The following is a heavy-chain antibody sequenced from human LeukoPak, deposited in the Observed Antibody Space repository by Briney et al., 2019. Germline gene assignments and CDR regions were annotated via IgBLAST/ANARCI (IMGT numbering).Heavy chain of an antibody. J-gene: IGHJ6*03. CDR1: GFPFSDYY. Sequence: GGSLRLSCDASGFPFSDYYMTWIRQAPGKGLESLSYISGGGNIINYADSVKGRFTISRDNAKNSLYLQMNSLRADDTAVYYCARDHRGSGSRYYYYYMDVWGKGTTVTISS. D-gene: IGHD3-10*01. V-gene: IGHV3-11*04. CDR2: ISGGGNII. CDR3: ARDHRGSGSRYYYYYMDV.